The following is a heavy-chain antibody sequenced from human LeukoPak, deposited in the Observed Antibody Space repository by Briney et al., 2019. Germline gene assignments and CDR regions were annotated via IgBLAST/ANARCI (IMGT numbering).Heavy chain of an antibody. CDR1: GGSISSSTYF. J-gene: IGHJ5*02. V-gene: IGHV4-39*07. Sequence: SETLSLTCTVSGGSISSSTYFWGWIRQPPGKGLEWIGTIYYSGSTYYNPSLKSRVTISVDSSKNQFSLRLSSVTAADTAVYYCARESLTWLQSRTSWFDPWGQGTLVTVSS. CDR3: ARESLTWLQSRTSWFDP. CDR2: IYYSGST. D-gene: IGHD5-24*01.